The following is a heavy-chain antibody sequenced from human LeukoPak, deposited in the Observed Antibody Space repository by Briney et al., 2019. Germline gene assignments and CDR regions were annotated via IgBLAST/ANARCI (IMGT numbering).Heavy chain of an antibody. CDR3: ARVFYRSSGSYYFDY. CDR2: INHSGST. CDR1: GGSFSGYY. V-gene: IGHV4-34*01. Sequence: SETLSLTCAVYGGSFSGYYWSWIRQPPGKGLEWIGEINHSGSTNYNPSLKSRVTISVDTSKNQFSLKLSSVTAADTAVYYCARVFYRSSGSYYFDYWGQGTLVTVSS. J-gene: IGHJ4*02. D-gene: IGHD6-6*01.